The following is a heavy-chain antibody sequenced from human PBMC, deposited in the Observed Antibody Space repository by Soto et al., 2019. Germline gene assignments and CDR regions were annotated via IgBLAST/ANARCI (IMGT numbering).Heavy chain of an antibody. V-gene: IGHV1-58*01. CDR3: ARGASAPRTETQPNRGGMDV. CDR2: IVVGSGNR. J-gene: IGHJ6*02. D-gene: IGHD7-27*01. Sequence: SVKVSCKASGFTVSNSAVQWVRQARGQRLEWIGWIVVGSGNRQYAQKFQERVTITRDMSTSTAYMYLSSLRSEDTALYYCARGASAPRTETQPNRGGMDVWGQGTTVTVSS. CDR1: GFTVSNSA.